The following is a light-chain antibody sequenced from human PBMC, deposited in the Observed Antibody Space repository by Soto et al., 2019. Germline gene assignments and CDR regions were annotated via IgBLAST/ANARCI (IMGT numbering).Light chain of an antibody. V-gene: IGKV4-1*01. CDR1: QSVLYSSNNKNY. CDR3: QQYYSSPRT. Sequence: DIVLTQSPDSLAVSLGERANINCKSSQSVLYSSNNKNYLVWYQQKPGQPPKLLIYWASTRESGVPDRFSGSGSGTDFTLTISSLQAEDVAVYYCQQYYSSPRTFGQGTKVDIK. CDR2: WAS. J-gene: IGKJ1*01.